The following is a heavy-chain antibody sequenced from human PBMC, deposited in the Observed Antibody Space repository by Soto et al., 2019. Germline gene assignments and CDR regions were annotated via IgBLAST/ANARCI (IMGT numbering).Heavy chain of an antibody. CDR2: IWYDGSNK. D-gene: IGHD3-10*01. V-gene: IGHV3-33*01. CDR3: ARDEGLGVNYYYYGMDV. Sequence: QVQLVESGGGVVQPGRSLRLSCAASGFTFSSYGMHWVRRAPGKGLEWVAVIWYDGSNKYYADSVKGRFTISRDNSKNTLYRQMNSLRAEDTAVYYCARDEGLGVNYYYYGMDVWGQGTTVTVSS. J-gene: IGHJ6*02. CDR1: GFTFSSYG.